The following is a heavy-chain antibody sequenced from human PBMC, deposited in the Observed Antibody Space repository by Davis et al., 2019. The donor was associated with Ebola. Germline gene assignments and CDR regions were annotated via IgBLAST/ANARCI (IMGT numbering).Heavy chain of an antibody. J-gene: IGHJ6*03. D-gene: IGHD5-24*01. Sequence: SVKVSCKASGGTFSSYAISWVRQAPGQGLEWMGGIIPILGIANYAQKFQGRVTITADASTSTAYMELSSLRSEDTAVYYCARRATSRGVYYYYYMDVWGKGTTVTVSS. CDR3: ARRATSRGVYYYYYMDV. CDR2: IIPILGIA. V-gene: IGHV1-69*10. CDR1: GGTFSSYA.